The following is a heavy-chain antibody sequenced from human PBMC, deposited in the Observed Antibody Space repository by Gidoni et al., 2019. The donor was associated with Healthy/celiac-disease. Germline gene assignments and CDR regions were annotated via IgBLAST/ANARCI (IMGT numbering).Heavy chain of an antibody. CDR2: ISSSSSYT. V-gene: IGHV3-11*05. Sequence: QVPLVASGGGLVKPGGSLRLSCAASGFTFSDYYMIWIRQAPGKGLEWVSYISSSSSYTNYADSVKGRFTISRDNAKNSLYLQMNSLRAEDTAVYYCARDQPDYYGMDVWGQGTTVTVSS. CDR3: ARDQPDYYGMDV. CDR1: GFTFSDYY. J-gene: IGHJ6*02.